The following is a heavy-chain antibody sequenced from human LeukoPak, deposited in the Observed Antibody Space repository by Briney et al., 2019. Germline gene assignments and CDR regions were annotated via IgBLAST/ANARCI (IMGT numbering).Heavy chain of an antibody. CDR3: ARGVLLWFGESRRNDAFDI. Sequence: ASVKVSCKASAYTFTSYDINWVRQAPGQGLEWMGWISAYNGNTNYAQKLQGRVTMTTDTSTSTAYMELRSLRSDDTAVYYCARGVLLWFGESRRNDAFDIWGQGTMVTVSS. J-gene: IGHJ3*02. CDR2: ISAYNGNT. CDR1: AYTFTSYD. V-gene: IGHV1-18*01. D-gene: IGHD3-10*01.